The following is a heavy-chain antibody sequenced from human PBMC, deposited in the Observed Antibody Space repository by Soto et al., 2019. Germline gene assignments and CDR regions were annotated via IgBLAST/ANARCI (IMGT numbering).Heavy chain of an antibody. CDR2: IKQDGSEN. V-gene: IGHV3-7*03. Sequence: EVQLVESGGNLVQPGGSLRLSCAASGFTVSSYWMHWVRPAPGKGLEWVANIKQDGSENYYIDSVKGRFTISRDNAKNSMYLQMDSLRAEDTAVYYCARERGGLSNIAARPVDYWGQGTLVTVSS. CDR1: GFTVSSYW. CDR3: ARERGGLSNIAARPVDY. J-gene: IGHJ4*02. D-gene: IGHD6-6*01.